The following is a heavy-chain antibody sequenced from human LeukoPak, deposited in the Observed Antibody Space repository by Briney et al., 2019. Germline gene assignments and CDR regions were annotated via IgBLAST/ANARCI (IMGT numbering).Heavy chain of an antibody. CDR1: GFTFSNYG. J-gene: IGHJ4*02. CDR3: AKDIDYGGAI. Sequence: PGRSLRLSCAASGFTFSNYGMHWVRQAPGKGLEWVALISYDGNNKYYSDSMKGRFTISRDNSKNTLYLQMNSLRAEDTAVYYCAKDIDYGGAIWGQGTLVIVSS. CDR2: ISYDGNNK. D-gene: IGHD4-23*01. V-gene: IGHV3-30*18.